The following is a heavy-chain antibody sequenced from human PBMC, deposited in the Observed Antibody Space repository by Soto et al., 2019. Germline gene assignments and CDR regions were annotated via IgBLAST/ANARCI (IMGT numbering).Heavy chain of an antibody. D-gene: IGHD3-22*01. CDR1: GCPISSSSHH. Sequence: SQSLPHTCSGSGCPISSSSHHRSWTLQPPGKGLEWIGSIYYSGSTYYNPPLKSRVTISVDTSKNQFSLKLSSVTAADTAVYYCARRLYYDSSGFEGGGMDVWGQGT. CDR3: ARRLYYDSSGFEGGGMDV. CDR2: IYYSGST. V-gene: IGHV4-39*01. J-gene: IGHJ6*02.